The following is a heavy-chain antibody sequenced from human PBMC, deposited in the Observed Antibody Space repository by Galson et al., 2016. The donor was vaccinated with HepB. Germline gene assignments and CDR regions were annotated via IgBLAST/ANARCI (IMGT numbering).Heavy chain of an antibody. V-gene: IGHV3-21*01. Sequence: SLRLSCAASGFTFSSYSMNWVRQAPGTGLEWVSSISSSSSYIYYADSVKGRFTISRDNAKNSLYLRMNSLRAEDTAVYYCARGDIVGAIFDYWGQGTLVTVSS. CDR2: ISSSSSYI. CDR3: ARGDIVGAIFDY. CDR1: GFTFSSYS. J-gene: IGHJ4*02. D-gene: IGHD1-26*01.